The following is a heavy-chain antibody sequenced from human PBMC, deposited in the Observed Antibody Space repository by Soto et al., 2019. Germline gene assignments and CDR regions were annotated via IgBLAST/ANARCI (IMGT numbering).Heavy chain of an antibody. D-gene: IGHD6-13*01. CDR2: INHSGGT. J-gene: IGHJ6*02. V-gene: IGHV4-34*01. CDR3: ARVAGTVVYYYYYGMDV. CDR1: GGSFSGYY. Sequence: SETLSLTCAVYGGSFSGYYWSWIRQPPGKGLEWIGEINHSGGTNYNPSLKSRVTISVDTSKNQFSLKLSSVTAADTAVYYCARVAGTVVYYYYYGMDVWGQGTTVTVSS.